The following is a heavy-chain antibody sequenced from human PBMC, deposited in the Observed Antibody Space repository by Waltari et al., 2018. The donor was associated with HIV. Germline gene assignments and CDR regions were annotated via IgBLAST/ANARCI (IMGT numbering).Heavy chain of an antibody. V-gene: IGHV4-31*03. CDR2: IYYSGST. J-gene: IGHJ5*02. Sequence: QVQLQESGPGLVKPSQTLSLTCTVSGGSISSGGYYWRWIRQHPGKGLEWIGFIYYSGSTYYNPSLKSRVTISVDTSKNQFSLKLSSVTAADTAVYYCARDGKSSYYYDSSPNWFDPWGQGTLVAVSS. CDR3: ARDGKSSYYYDSSPNWFDP. D-gene: IGHD3-22*01. CDR1: GGSISSGGYY.